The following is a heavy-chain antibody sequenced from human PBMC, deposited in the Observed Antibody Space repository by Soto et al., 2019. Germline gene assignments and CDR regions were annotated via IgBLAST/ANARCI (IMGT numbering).Heavy chain of an antibody. V-gene: IGHV4-4*02. D-gene: IGHD5-18*01. CDR1: GGCISSSNW. J-gene: IGHJ4*02. CDR3: ARVDVDTAMVIDY. CDR2: IYHSGST. Sequence: QVQLQESGPGLVKPSGTLSLTCAVSGGCISSSNWWSWVRQPPGKGLEWIGEIYHSGSTNYNPSLNSRVTISVDKSKNQFSLKLSSVTAADTAVYYCARVDVDTAMVIDYWGQGTLVTDSS.